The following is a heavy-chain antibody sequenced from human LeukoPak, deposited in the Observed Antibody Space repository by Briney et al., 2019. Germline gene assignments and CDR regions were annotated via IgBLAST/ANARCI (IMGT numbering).Heavy chain of an antibody. CDR3: ARGGGYSYDYGMDV. D-gene: IGHD5-18*01. CDR1: GYTFTSYD. CDR2: MNPNSGNT. V-gene: IGHV1-8*01. J-gene: IGHJ6*02. Sequence: ASVKVSCKASGYTFTSYDINWVRQATGQGPEWMGWMNPNSGNTGYAQKFQGRVTMTRNTSISTAYMELSSLRSEDTAVYYCARGGGYSYDYGMDVWGQGATVTVSS.